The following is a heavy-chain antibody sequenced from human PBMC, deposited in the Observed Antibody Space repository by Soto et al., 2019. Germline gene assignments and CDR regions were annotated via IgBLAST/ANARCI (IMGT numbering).Heavy chain of an antibody. V-gene: IGHV1-2*04. J-gene: IGHJ6*02. CDR1: GYTFTGYY. CDR2: INPNSGGT. Sequence: GASVKVSCKASGYTFTGYYMHWVRQAPGQGLEWMGWINPNSGGTNYAQKFQGWVTMTRDTSISTAYMELSRLRSDDTAVYYCARDVRYCISTSCPDSYYYYGMDVWGQGTTVTVSS. D-gene: IGHD2-2*01. CDR3: ARDVRYCISTSCPDSYYYYGMDV.